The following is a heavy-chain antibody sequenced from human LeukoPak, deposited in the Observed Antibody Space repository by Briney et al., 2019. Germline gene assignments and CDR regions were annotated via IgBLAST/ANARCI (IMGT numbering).Heavy chain of an antibody. D-gene: IGHD5-24*01. J-gene: IGHJ4*02. CDR2: IYYSGST. CDR1: GGSISSYY. Sequence: SETLSLTCTVSGGSISSYYWSWIRQPPGKGLEWIGYIYYSGSTNYNPSLKSRVTISVDTSKNQFSLKLSSVTAADTAVYYCAXSRWLQLDYWGQGTLVTVSS. V-gene: IGHV4-59*08. CDR3: AXSRWLQLDY.